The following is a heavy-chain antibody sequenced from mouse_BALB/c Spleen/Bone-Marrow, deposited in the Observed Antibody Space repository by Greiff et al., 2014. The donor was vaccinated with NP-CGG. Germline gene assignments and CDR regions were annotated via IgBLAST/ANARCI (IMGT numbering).Heavy chain of an antibody. V-gene: IGHV5-9-3*01. CDR1: GFTFSSYA. J-gene: IGHJ4*01. CDR3: ARGDWDEAMDY. D-gene: IGHD4-1*01. Sequence: EVQLKESGGGLVKPGGSLKLSCAASGFTFSSYAMSWVRQTPEKRLEWVATINSGGSYTYYPDSVKGRFTISRDNAKNTLYLQMSSLRSEDTAMYYCARGDWDEAMDYWGQGTSVTVST. CDR2: INSGGSYT.